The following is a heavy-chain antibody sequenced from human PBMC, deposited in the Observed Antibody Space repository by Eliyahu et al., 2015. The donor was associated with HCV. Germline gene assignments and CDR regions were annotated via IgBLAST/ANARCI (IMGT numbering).Heavy chain of an antibody. V-gene: IGHV4-59*13. Sequence: QVQLQESGPGLVKPSETLXLTXTVSGGSINXYFXSWIRQPPGKRLEWIGYIFYSGSTTYKPSLKSRVTISLDTSNNQVSLTLNSVTAADTAVYYCARARTSYSHFDYWGQGILVTVSS. D-gene: IGHD2-21*01. CDR3: ARARTSYSHFDY. J-gene: IGHJ4*02. CDR2: IFYSGST. CDR1: GGSINXYF.